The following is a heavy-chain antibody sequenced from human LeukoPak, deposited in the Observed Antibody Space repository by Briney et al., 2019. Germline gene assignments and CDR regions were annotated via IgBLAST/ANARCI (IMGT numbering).Heavy chain of an antibody. CDR2: IYYSGST. J-gene: IGHJ5*02. CDR1: GGSISSGDYY. V-gene: IGHV4-30-4*08. CDR3: AREKSTGYWFDP. D-gene: IGHD3-22*01. Sequence: SETLSLTCTVSGGSISSGDYYWSWIRQPPGKGLEWIGYIYYSGSTYYNPSLKSRVTISVDTSKNQFSLKLSSVTAADTAVYYCAREKSTGYWFDPWGQGTLVTVSS.